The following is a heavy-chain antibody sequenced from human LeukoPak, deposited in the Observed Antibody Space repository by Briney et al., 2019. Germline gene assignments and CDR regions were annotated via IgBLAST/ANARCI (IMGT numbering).Heavy chain of an antibody. CDR1: GFTFSSYA. D-gene: IGHD3-10*01. V-gene: IGHV3-30-3*01. J-gene: IGHJ4*02. Sequence: PGGSLRLSCAASGFTFSSYAMHWVRQAPGKGLEWVAVISYDGSNKYYADSVKGRFTISRDNSKNTLYLQMNGLRAEDTAVYYCAKDEARQLWFGEFPSSYFDYWGQGTLVTVSS. CDR3: AKDEARQLWFGEFPSSYFDY. CDR2: ISYDGSNK.